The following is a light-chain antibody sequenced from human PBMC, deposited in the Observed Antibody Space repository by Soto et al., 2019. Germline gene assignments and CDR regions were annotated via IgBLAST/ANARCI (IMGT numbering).Light chain of an antibody. Sequence: EIQLTQSPSFLSASVGDRVTITCRASQGISTYLAWYLQRPGKAPKLLIYGASTLQSGVPSRFSGSGSGTEFTLTISSLQPEDFGTYYCQQLNSDWYAFGQGTKLEIK. CDR2: GAS. CDR1: QGISTY. J-gene: IGKJ2*01. CDR3: QQLNSDWYA. V-gene: IGKV1-9*01.